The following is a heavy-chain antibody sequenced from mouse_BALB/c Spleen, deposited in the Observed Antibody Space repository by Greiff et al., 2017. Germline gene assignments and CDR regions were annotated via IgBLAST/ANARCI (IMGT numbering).Heavy chain of an antibody. J-gene: IGHJ4*01. CDR1: GFTFSSYT. Sequence: EVQLQESGGGLVQPGGSLKLSCAASGFTFSSYTMSWVRQTPEKRLEWVAYISNGGGSTYYPDTVKGRFTISRDNAKNTLYLQMSSLKSEDTAMYYCARRGYVSSYYAMDYWGQGTSVTVSS. D-gene: IGHD1-1*01. CDR2: ISNGGGST. V-gene: IGHV5-12-2*01. CDR3: ARRGYVSSYYAMDY.